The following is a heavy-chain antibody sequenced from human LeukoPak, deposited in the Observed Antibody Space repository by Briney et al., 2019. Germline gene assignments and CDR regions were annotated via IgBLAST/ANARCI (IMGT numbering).Heavy chain of an antibody. J-gene: IGHJ3*02. D-gene: IGHD6-13*01. CDR1: GYTFTSYG. V-gene: IGHV1-18*01. Sequence: GASVKVSCKASGYTFTSYGINWVRQAPGQGLEWMGWISAYNGDTNYAQKLQGRVTMTTDTSTSTAYMELRSLRSDDTAVYYCARVTIAAAAPGAFDIWGQGTMVTVSS. CDR2: ISAYNGDT. CDR3: ARVTIAAAAPGAFDI.